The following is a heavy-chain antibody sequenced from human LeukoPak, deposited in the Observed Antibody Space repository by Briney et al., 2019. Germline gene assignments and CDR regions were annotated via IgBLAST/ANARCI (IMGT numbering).Heavy chain of an antibody. Sequence: PGGSLRLSCAASGFTFDNYAMSWVRQAPGKGLVWVSRINSDGGSTTYADSVKGRFTISRDNARNTLYLQMNRLRAEDTAVYYCARSPYGGYGDNWGQGTLVTVSS. D-gene: IGHD4-17*01. CDR2: INSDGGST. CDR3: ARSPYGGYGDN. J-gene: IGHJ4*02. V-gene: IGHV3-74*01. CDR1: GFTFDNYA.